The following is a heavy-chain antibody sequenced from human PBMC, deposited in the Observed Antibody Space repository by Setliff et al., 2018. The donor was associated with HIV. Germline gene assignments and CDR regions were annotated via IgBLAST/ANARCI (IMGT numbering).Heavy chain of an antibody. Sequence: SETLSLTCAVYGGSFSGYYWSWIRQPPGKGLEWIGYIYYRGNTYYNPSLRSRFTISVDTSKNQFSLKLNSVTAADTAVYYCARDNEEMAVPGAVFDYWGQGILVTVSS. D-gene: IGHD6-19*01. CDR3: ARDNEEMAVPGAVFDY. CDR2: IYYRGNT. CDR1: GGSFSGYY. J-gene: IGHJ4*02. V-gene: IGHV4-34*01.